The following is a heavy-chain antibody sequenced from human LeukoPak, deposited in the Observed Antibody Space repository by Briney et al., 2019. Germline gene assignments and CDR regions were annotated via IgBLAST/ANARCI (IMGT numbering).Heavy chain of an antibody. CDR2: IYYSGYT. D-gene: IGHD5-18*01. V-gene: IGHV4-59*01. CDR3: ARQLWLYYYYYMDV. J-gene: IGHJ6*03. Sequence: PSETLSLTCTVSGGSISTYYWSWFRQPPGKGLEWIGYIYYSGYTNYIPSLKSRVTISLDTSKNQFSLSLSSVTAADTAVYYCARQLWLYYYYYMDVWGKGTTVTVSS. CDR1: GGSISTYY.